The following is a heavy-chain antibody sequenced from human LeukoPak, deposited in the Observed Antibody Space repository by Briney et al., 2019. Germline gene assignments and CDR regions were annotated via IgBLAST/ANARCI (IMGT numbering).Heavy chain of an antibody. CDR3: ARDPPSYYYDSSGLDY. CDR1: GYTFTSYG. CDR2: ISAYNGNT. J-gene: IGHJ4*02. Sequence: APVKVSCKASGYTFTSYGISWVRQAPGQGLEWMGWISAYNGNTNYAQKLQGRVTMTTDTSTSTAYMELSSLRSDDTAIYYCARDPPSYYYDSSGLDYWGQGTLVTVSS. V-gene: IGHV1-18*01. D-gene: IGHD3-22*01.